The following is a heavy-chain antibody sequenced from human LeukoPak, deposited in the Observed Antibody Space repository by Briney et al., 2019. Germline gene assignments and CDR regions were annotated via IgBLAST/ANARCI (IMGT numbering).Heavy chain of an antibody. CDR1: GFTFSSYA. D-gene: IGHD6-19*01. J-gene: IGHJ3*02. CDR3: AKIKQQWLGQPGAFDI. CDR2: ISGSGGST. V-gene: IGHV3-23*01. Sequence: PGGSLRLSCAASGFTFSSYAMSWVRQAPGKGLEWVSAISGSGGSTYYADSVKGRFTISRDNSKNTLYLQMNSLRAEDTAVYYCAKIKQQWLGQPGAFDIWGQGTMVTVSS.